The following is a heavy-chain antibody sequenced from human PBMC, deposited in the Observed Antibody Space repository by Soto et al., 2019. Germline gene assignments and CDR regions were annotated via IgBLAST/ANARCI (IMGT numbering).Heavy chain of an antibody. CDR3: AKDLTVTTKYYGMDV. D-gene: IGHD4-4*01. Sequence: GGSLRLSCAASGFTFSSYGMQWVRQAPGKGLEWVAVISYDGSNKYYADSVKGRFTISRDNSKNTLYLQMNSLRAEDTAVYYCAKDLTVTTKYYGMDVWGQGTTVT. CDR2: ISYDGSNK. J-gene: IGHJ6*02. CDR1: GFTFSSYG. V-gene: IGHV3-30*18.